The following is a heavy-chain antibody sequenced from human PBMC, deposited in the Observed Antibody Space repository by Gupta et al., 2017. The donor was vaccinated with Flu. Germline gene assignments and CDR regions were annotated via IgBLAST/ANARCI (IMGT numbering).Heavy chain of an antibody. CDR2: VYRGGST. V-gene: IGHV3-66*02. D-gene: IGHD2-2*01. Sequence: EVQLVESGGGLVQPGGSLRLSCEASGFTVSTNYMSWVRQAPGKGLEWVSVVYRGGSTYYADSVKGRFTISRDRSKNTLFLQMNSLRGEDTGVYYCASPTPGAAMYHYYYGMDVWGQGTTVIVSS. J-gene: IGHJ6*02. CDR3: ASPTPGAAMYHYYYGMDV. CDR1: GFTVSTNY.